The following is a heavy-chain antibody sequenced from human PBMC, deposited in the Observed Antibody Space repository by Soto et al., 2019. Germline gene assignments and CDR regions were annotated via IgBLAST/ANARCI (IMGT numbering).Heavy chain of an antibody. J-gene: IGHJ4*02. V-gene: IGHV2-70*01. CDR2: IDWDDDK. Sequence: SGPTLVNPTQTLTLTCTFSGFSLSTSGMCVSWIRQPPGKALEWLALIDWDDDKYYSTSLKTRLTISKDTSKNQVVLTMTNMDPVDTATYYCARKYCTNGVCYVDYWGQGTLVTVSS. CDR1: GFSLSTSGMC. CDR3: ARKYCTNGVCYVDY. D-gene: IGHD2-8*01.